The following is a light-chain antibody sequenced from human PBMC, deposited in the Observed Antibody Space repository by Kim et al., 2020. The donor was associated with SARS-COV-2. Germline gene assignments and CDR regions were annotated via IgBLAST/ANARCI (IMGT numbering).Light chain of an antibody. Sequence: SVTISCTGTSSDIGGYNYVTGYQQHPGKAPRLLISDVIERPSGVPARFSGSKSGITASLTISGLQADDEATYYCSSYSGIRNFGVFGGGTQLTVL. CDR1: SSDIGGYNY. CDR3: SSYSGIRNFGV. V-gene: IGLV2-8*01. J-gene: IGLJ3*02. CDR2: DVI.